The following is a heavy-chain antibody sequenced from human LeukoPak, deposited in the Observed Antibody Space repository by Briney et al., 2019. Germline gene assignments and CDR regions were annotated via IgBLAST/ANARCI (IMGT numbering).Heavy chain of an antibody. J-gene: IGHJ4*02. CDR1: GYTFTSYG. CDR3: ARVEEGPGTVGFDY. Sequence: ASVKVSCKASGYTFTSYGISWVRQAPGQGLEWMGWISAYNGNTNYAQKLQGRVTMTRDTSISTAYMELSRLRSDDTAVYYCARVEEGPGTVGFDYWGQGTLVIVSS. D-gene: IGHD1-1*01. CDR2: ISAYNGNT. V-gene: IGHV1-18*01.